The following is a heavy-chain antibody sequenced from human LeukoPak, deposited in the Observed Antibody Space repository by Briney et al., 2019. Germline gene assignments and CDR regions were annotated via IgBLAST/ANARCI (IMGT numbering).Heavy chain of an antibody. Sequence: GGSLRLSCAASGFTFRSYSMNWVRQAPGKGLEWVSSIDSSGGYMFYADSVKGRFIISRDNSKNTLYLQMNSLRAEDTAVYYCARVMGRYCSSTSCYVDYWGQGTLVTVSS. V-gene: IGHV3-21*01. J-gene: IGHJ4*02. D-gene: IGHD2-2*01. CDR2: IDSSGGYM. CDR3: ARVMGRYCSSTSCYVDY. CDR1: GFTFRSYS.